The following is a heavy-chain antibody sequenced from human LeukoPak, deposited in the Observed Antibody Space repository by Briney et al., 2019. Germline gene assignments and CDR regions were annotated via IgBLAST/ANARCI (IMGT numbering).Heavy chain of an antibody. Sequence: ASVKVSCKASGYTFTGYYLHWVRQAPGQGLEWLGWINPDTGGTNYAQKFQGRVTVTRDTSISTAYMELSRLRSDDTAVYYCARQDAFDIWGQGTMVTVSS. CDR1: GYTFTGYY. CDR2: INPDTGGT. V-gene: IGHV1-2*02. J-gene: IGHJ3*02. CDR3: ARQDAFDI.